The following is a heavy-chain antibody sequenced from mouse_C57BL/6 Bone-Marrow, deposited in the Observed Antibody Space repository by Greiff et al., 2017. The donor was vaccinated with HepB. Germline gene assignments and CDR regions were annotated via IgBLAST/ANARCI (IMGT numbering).Heavy chain of an antibody. J-gene: IGHJ1*03. V-gene: IGHV5-4*01. CDR2: ISDGGSYT. CDR1: GFTFSSYA. D-gene: IGHD1-1*01. Sequence: VKLVESGGGLVKPGGSLKLSCAASGFTFSSYAMTWVRQTPEKRLEWVATISDGGSYTYYPDNVKGRFTISRDNANNNLYLQMSHLKSEDTAMYYCARDSAQVITTPHWYFDVWGTGTTVTVSS. CDR3: ARDSAQVITTPHWYFDV.